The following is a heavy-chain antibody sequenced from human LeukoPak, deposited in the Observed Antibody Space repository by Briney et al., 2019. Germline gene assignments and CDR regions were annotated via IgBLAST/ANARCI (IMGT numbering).Heavy chain of an antibody. CDR3: AKAPGFFCGGDCYLDY. CDR2: ISGSGGNR. Sequence: PGGSLRLSCAASGFTFGSYAMSWVRQAPGKGLEWVSDISGSGGNRYDADFVKGRFTISRDNSKNTLHLQMNSLRAEDTAVYYCAKAPGFFCGGDCYLDYWGQGTLVTVSS. CDR1: GFTFGSYA. D-gene: IGHD2-21*02. V-gene: IGHV3-23*01. J-gene: IGHJ4*02.